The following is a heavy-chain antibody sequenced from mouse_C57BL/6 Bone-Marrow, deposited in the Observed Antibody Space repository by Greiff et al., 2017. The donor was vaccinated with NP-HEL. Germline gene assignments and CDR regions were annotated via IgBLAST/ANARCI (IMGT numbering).Heavy chain of an antibody. CDR1: EYEFPSHD. J-gene: IGHJ3*01. Sequence: EVKLMESGGGLVQPGESLKLSCESNEYEFPSHDMSWVRKTPEKRLELVGAINRDGGSTYYPDTMERRFIIPRDNTKKTLYLKMRSLRSEDTALYYCARHTYGSPWFAYWGQGTLVTVSA. D-gene: IGHD1-1*01. CDR2: INRDGGST. V-gene: IGHV5-2*01. CDR3: ARHTYGSPWFAY.